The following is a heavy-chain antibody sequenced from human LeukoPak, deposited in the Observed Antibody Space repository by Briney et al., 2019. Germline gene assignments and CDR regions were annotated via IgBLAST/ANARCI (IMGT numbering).Heavy chain of an antibody. J-gene: IGHJ4*02. Sequence: GGSLRLSCAASGFTFSSYAMSWVRQAAGKGLEWVSAISGSGGSTYYADSVKGRFTISRDNSKNTLYLQMNSLRAEDTAVYYCAKVHYRTDGYCSGWYIPPYDYWGQGTLVTVSS. V-gene: IGHV3-23*01. CDR2: ISGSGGST. D-gene: IGHD6-19*01. CDR1: GFTFSSYA. CDR3: AKVHYRTDGYCSGWYIPPYDY.